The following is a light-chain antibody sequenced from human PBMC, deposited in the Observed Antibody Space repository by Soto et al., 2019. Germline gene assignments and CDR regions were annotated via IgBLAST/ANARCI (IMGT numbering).Light chain of an antibody. V-gene: IGKV3-20*01. CDR1: QSVSSSY. Sequence: IVLTQSPGPLSLSPGERATLSCRASQSVSSSYLAWYQQKPGQAPRLLIYGASGRATGIPDRFSGSGSGTDFTLTISRLEPEDFAVYFCQYYDSFRTFGQGTKVDI. CDR2: GAS. CDR3: QYYDSFRT. J-gene: IGKJ1*01.